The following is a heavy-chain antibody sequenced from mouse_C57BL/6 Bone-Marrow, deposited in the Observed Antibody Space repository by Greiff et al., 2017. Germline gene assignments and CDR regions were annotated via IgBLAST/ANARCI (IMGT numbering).Heavy chain of an antibody. CDR2: IYWDDDK. D-gene: IGHD1-1*01. V-gene: IGHV8-12*01. J-gene: IGHJ1*03. CDR3: AKGITTVVATYWYFDV. Sequence: QVTLKESGPGILQSSQTLSLTCSFSGFSLSTSGMGVSWIRQPSGKGLEWLAHIYWDDDKRYNPSLKSRLTISKDTSRNQVFLKITSVDTADTATYYCAKGITTVVATYWYFDVWGTGTTVTVSS. CDR1: GFSLSTSGMG.